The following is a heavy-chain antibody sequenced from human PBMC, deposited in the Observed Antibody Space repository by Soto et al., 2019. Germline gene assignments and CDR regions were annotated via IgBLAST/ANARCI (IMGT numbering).Heavy chain of an antibody. CDR1: GGSISSGGYS. J-gene: IGHJ5*02. CDR3: ARLLWVHSNWLAP. Sequence: SETLSLTCAVSGGSISSGGYSWSWIRQPPGKGLECIGYIYHSGSTYYNPSLKSRVTISVDGSKNQFSLKLSSVTAADTAVYYCARLLWVHSNWLAPPGQGTLVTVSS. V-gene: IGHV4-30-2*01. D-gene: IGHD3-10*01. CDR2: IYHSGST.